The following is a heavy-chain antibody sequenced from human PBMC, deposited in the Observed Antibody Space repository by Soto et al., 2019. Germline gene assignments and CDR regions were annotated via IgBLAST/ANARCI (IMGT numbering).Heavy chain of an antibody. CDR3: VPYKPNDKDFEH. Sequence: EVQLLDSGGGLVQPGGSLRVSCAASGFTFSSYAMSWVRQAPGKGLEWVSGISGSGGSTYYADSVKGRFTISRDNSKNTLGLQMNSLRAGDTAVYYRVPYKPNDKDFEHWGQGTLVTVSS. J-gene: IGHJ4*02. D-gene: IGHD1-1*01. V-gene: IGHV3-23*01. CDR1: GFTFSSYA. CDR2: ISGSGGST.